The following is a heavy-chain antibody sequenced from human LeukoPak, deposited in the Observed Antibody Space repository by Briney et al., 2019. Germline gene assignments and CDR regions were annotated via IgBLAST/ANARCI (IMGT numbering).Heavy chain of an antibody. Sequence: GGSLRLSCAASGFTFSSYAMSWVRQAPGKGLEWVSITINSGVSAYYADSVKGRFTISRDNSKNTLYLQMNNLRAEDTAIYYCAKDLRAMTTVTPFDYWGQGTLVTVSS. J-gene: IGHJ4*02. CDR2: TINSGVSA. CDR1: GFTFSSYA. CDR3: AKDLRAMTTVTPFDY. D-gene: IGHD4-17*01. V-gene: IGHV3-23*01.